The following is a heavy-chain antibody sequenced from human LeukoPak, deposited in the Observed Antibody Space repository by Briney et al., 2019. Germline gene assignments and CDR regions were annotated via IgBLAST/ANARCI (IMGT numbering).Heavy chain of an antibody. CDR1: GFTFINYS. J-gene: IGHJ4*02. Sequence: GGSLRLSCTASGFTFINYSMNWVRQAPGKGLEWVSSISTNSAFIYYADSVKGRFTISRDNAKNSLYLQMNSLRAEDTAVYYCARGTWGFDYWGQGTLVTVSS. CDR3: ARGTWGFDY. CDR2: ISTNSAFI. V-gene: IGHV3-21*01. D-gene: IGHD3-16*01.